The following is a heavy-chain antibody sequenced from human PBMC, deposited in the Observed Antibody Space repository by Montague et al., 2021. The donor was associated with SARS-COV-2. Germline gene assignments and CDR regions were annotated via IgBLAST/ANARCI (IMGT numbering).Heavy chain of an antibody. CDR1: GFSFSNYA. CDR3: AKEAVYSSSWEYFDY. V-gene: IGHV3-23*01. CDR2: ISGSGDIT. Sequence: SLRLSCAASGFSFSNYAMSWVRQAPGEGLEWVSPISGSGDITHYADSVKGRFTISRDNSKNTLYLQMNSLRAEDTAVYYCAKEAVYSSSWEYFDYWGQGTLVTVSS. D-gene: IGHD6-13*01. J-gene: IGHJ4*02.